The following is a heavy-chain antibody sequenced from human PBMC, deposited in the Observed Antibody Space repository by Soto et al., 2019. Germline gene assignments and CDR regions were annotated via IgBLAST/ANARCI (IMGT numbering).Heavy chain of an antibody. J-gene: IGHJ4*02. CDR2: IKSKTDGGTT. D-gene: IGHD1-26*01. Sequence: GRSLRLSCAASGFTFSNAWMSWVRQAPGKGLEWVGRIKSKTDGGTTDYAAPVKGRFTISRDDSKNTLYLQMNSLKTEDTAVYYCTTDSEQSGSYSPLGYWGQGTLVTVSS. CDR3: TTDSEQSGSYSPLGY. V-gene: IGHV3-15*01. CDR1: GFTFSNAW.